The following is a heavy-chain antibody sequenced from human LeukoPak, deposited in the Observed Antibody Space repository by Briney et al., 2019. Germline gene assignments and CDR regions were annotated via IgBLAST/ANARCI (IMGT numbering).Heavy chain of an antibody. CDR1: GFTFSNYA. D-gene: IGHD5-18*01. J-gene: IGHJ3*02. CDR2: ISYDGSSK. V-gene: IGHV3-30-3*01. Sequence: GGSLRLSCAASGFTFSNYAILWVRQAPGKGLEWVAVISYDGSSKNFADSVKGRFTISRDNSKNTLYLQMNSLRVEDTAVYYCARGQWIQLWSLCEKCAFDIWGQGTMVTVSS. CDR3: ARGQWIQLWSLCEKCAFDI.